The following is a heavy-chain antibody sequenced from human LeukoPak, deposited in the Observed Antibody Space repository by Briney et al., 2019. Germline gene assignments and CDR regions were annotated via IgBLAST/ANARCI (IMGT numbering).Heavy chain of an antibody. V-gene: IGHV4-34*01. CDR1: GGSFSGYY. CDR2: INHSGST. CDR3: ARQGGRFDY. D-gene: IGHD3-16*01. J-gene: IGHJ4*02. Sequence: NPSETLSLTCAVYGGSFSGYYWSWIRQPPGKGLEWIGEINHSGSTNYNPSLKSRVTISVDTSKNQFSLKLSSVAAADTAVYYCARQGGRFDYWGQGTLVTVSS.